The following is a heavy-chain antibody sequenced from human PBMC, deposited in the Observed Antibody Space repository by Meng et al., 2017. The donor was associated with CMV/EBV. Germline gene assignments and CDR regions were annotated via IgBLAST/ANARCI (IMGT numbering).Heavy chain of an antibody. CDR3: AHKGRRMAAAGINWFDP. Sequence: QSPLQGVGPTPVKPTQTLTLAWTFSWFSLSTSGVGVGWIRQPPGKALEWLALIYWDDDKRYSPSLKSRLTITKDTSKNQVVLTMTNMDPVDTATYYCAHKGRRMAAAGINWFDPWGQGTLVTVSS. J-gene: IGHJ5*02. V-gene: IGHV2-5*02. CDR1: WFSLSTSGVG. CDR2: IYWDDDK. D-gene: IGHD6-13*01.